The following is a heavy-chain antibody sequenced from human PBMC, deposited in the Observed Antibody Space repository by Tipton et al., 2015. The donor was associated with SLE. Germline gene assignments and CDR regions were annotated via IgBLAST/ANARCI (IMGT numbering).Heavy chain of an antibody. J-gene: IGHJ4*02. D-gene: IGHD2-8*02. CDR3: VRGITTPGAAGF. Sequence: TLSLTCTVSGVSLSSTTYYWGWIRQSPGKGLEWIGSIDYTGSTHYNPSLESRLTISVDTSKNQFSLKLTSVTAADTALYYCVRGITTPGAAGFWGQGTLVTVSS. V-gene: IGHV4-39*07. CDR2: IDYTGST. CDR1: GVSLSSTTYY.